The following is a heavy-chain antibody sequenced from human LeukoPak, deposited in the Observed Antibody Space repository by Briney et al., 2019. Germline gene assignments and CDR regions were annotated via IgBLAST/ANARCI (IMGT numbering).Heavy chain of an antibody. CDR1: GGSFSGNY. D-gene: IGHD4-17*01. V-gene: IGHV4-34*01. Sequence: SETLSLTCAVYGGSFSGNYWSWIRQPPGKGLEWIGEINHSGSTNYNPSLKSRVTISLDTSKHQFSLKLSSVTAADTGVYYCARGIGPYGHDGFDIWGQGTMVTVSS. J-gene: IGHJ3*02. CDR2: INHSGST. CDR3: ARGIGPYGHDGFDI.